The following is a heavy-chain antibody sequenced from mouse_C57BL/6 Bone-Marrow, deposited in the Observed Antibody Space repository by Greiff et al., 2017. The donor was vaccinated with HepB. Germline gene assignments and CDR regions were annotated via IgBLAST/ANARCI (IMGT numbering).Heavy chain of an antibody. V-gene: IGHV15-2*01. CDR3: ARRGYGSSFYWYFDV. CDR1: DSEVFPIAY. D-gene: IGHD1-1*01. Sequence: QVQLQQSGSELRSPGSSVKLSCKDFDSEVFPIAYMSWVRQKPGHGFEWIGGILPSIGRTIYGEKFEDKATLDADTLSNTAYLELNSLTSEDSAIYYCARRGYGSSFYWYFDVWGTGTTVTVSS. CDR2: ILPSIGRT. J-gene: IGHJ1*03.